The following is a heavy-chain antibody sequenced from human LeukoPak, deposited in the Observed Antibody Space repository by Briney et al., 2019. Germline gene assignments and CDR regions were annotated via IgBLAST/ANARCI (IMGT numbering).Heavy chain of an antibody. Sequence: PGGSLRLSCEASGFTFSSYWMSWVRQAPGKGLEWVANIKQDGSEKYYVDSVKGRFTISRDNAKNSLYLQMNSLRAEDTAVYYCARDPESRYCTNGVCYKLFYYFDYWGQGTLVTVSS. CDR3: ARDPESRYCTNGVCYKLFYYFDY. J-gene: IGHJ4*02. CDR2: IKQDGSEK. CDR1: GFTFSSYW. V-gene: IGHV3-7*01. D-gene: IGHD2-8*01.